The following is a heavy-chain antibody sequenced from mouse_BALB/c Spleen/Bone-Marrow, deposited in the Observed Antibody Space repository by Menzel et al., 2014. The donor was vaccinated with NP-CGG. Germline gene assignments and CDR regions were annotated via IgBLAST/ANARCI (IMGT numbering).Heavy chain of an antibody. V-gene: IGHV1-85*01. CDR2: IFPGNVST. Sequence: VKLQESGAELVKPGASVKLSCKASGNTFTSSDINWVRQRPEQGLAWIGRIFPGNVSTGYNDKFRVKATLTTDKSSSTVYMQLSRLTSEDSAVYFCSRGGWLGGYFDVWGAGTTVTVSS. CDR1: GNTFTSSD. CDR3: SRGGWLGGYFDV. J-gene: IGHJ1*01. D-gene: IGHD2-3*01.